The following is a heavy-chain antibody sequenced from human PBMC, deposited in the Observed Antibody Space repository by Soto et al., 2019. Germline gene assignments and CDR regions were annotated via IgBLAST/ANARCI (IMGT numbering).Heavy chain of an antibody. Sequence: QVQLQESGPGLVKPSETLSLTCTVSGGSISSYYWSWIRQSPGKGLEWIGYMYYSGGTNYNPSLKSRVTISIDTSRNQFSLKLSSVTAADTAVYYCAGGTFGVVKDWGQGTLVTVSS. J-gene: IGHJ4*02. CDR2: MYYSGGT. V-gene: IGHV4-59*01. CDR1: GGSISSYY. D-gene: IGHD3-3*01. CDR3: AGGTFGVVKD.